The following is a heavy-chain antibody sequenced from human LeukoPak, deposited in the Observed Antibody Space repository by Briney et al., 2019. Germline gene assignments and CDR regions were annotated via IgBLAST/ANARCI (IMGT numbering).Heavy chain of an antibody. CDR3: ATTDILTGSDY. CDR1: GFTFSSYA. Sequence: GGSLRLSCAASGFTFSSYAMSRVRQAPGKGLEWVSAISGGGGSTYYADSVKGRFTISRDNSKNTLYLQMNSLRAEDTAVYYCATTDILTGSDYWGQGTLVTVSS. CDR2: ISGGGGST. D-gene: IGHD3-9*01. J-gene: IGHJ4*02. V-gene: IGHV3-23*01.